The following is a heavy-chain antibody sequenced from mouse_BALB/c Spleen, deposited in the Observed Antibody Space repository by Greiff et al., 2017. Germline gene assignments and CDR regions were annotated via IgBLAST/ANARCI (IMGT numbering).Heavy chain of an antibody. V-gene: IGHV1-69*01. J-gene: IGHJ3*01. CDR3: ARSEYRSFAY. D-gene: IGHD2-14*01. CDR1: GYTFTDYW. CDR2: IDTSDSYT. Sequence: VQLQQPGAELVMPGASVKMSCKASGYTFTDYWMHWVKQRPGQGLEWIGAIDTSDSYTSYNQKFKGKATLTVDESSSTAYMQLSSLTSEDSAVYYCARSEYRSFAYWGQGTLVTVSA.